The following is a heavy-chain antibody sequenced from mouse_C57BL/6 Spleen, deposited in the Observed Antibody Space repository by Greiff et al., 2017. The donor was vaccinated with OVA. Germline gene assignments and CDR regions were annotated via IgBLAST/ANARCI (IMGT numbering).Heavy chain of an antibody. J-gene: IGHJ2*01. CDR1: GYTFTSYW. V-gene: IGHV1-50*01. D-gene: IGHD2-2*01. CDR3: ARWGGYDIDY. CDR2: IDPSDSYT. Sequence: VKLQQPGAELVKPGASVKLSCKASGYTFTSYWMQWVKQRPGQGLEWIGEIDPSDSYTNYNQKFKGKATLTVDTSSSTAYMQLSSLTSEDSAVYYCARWGGYDIDYWGQGTTLTVSS.